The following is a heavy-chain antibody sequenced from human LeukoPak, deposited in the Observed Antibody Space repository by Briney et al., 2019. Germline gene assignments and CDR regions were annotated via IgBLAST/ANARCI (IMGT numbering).Heavy chain of an antibody. D-gene: IGHD6-25*01. CDR3: ARVGGRDWFDP. J-gene: IGHJ5*02. CDR1: GYSISSGYY. Sequence: PSETLSLTCAVSGYSISSGYYWGWIRQPPGKGLEWIGSIYHSGSTYYNPSLKSRVTISVDTSKNQFSLKLSSVTAADTAVYYCARVGGRDWFDPWGQGTLVTVSS. CDR2: IYHSGST. V-gene: IGHV4-38-2*01.